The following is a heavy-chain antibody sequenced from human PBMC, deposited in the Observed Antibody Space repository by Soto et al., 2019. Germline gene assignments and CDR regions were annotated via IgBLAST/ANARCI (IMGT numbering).Heavy chain of an antibody. CDR1: GFTFSRYG. V-gene: IGHV3-21*02. CDR3: ARDPQQRLADSYYSGMDV. Sequence: EVQLVESGGGLVKPGGSLRLSCAASGFTFSRYGMNWVRQAPGKGLELVSSISGLSSYIYYADSVKGRFTVPRDNAKNSLYVQMNSLRAEDTAVYYCARDPQQRLADSYYSGMDVWGQGTTVIVSS. D-gene: IGHD6-25*01. J-gene: IGHJ6*02. CDR2: ISGLSSYI.